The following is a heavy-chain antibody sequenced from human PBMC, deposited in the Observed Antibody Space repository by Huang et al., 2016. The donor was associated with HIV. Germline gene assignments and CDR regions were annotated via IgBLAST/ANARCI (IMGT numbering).Heavy chain of an antibody. V-gene: IGHV3-7*01. CDR1: TFTFGAYW. Sequence: VESGGRLVQPGGSIRLSCVGSTFTFGAYWMSWVRQSPGKGVEWVANIKQDESEKYYVESVKGRFNISRDNAKKVLFLEMNNVRVEDTATYYCATKTAAMDIWGQGTTVTVS. D-gene: IGHD1-7*01. CDR2: IKQDESEK. J-gene: IGHJ6*02. CDR3: ATKTAAMDI.